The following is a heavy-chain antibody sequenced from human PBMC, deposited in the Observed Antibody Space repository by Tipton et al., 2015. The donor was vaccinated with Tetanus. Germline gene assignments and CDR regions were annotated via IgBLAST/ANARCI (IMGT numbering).Heavy chain of an antibody. CDR2: IYTGDSAT. V-gene: IGHV5-51*01. CDR1: GYSFTSYW. D-gene: IGHD2-21*01. Sequence: VQLVQSGAEVKKPGESLQLSCKGSGYSFTSYWIGWVRQMPGTGLEWMGIIYTGDSATRYSPPFQGQVTISADKSISTAYLQWSGRKASDTAMYYCARRPPSNIASDHFDIWGQGTMVTVSS. CDR3: ARRPPSNIASDHFDI. J-gene: IGHJ3*02.